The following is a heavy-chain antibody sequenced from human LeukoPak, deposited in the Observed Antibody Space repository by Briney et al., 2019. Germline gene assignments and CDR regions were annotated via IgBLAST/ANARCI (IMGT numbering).Heavy chain of an antibody. Sequence: SETLSLTCAVYGGSFSGYYWSWIRPPPGKGLEWIGEINHSGSTNYNPSLKSRVTISVDTSKNQFSLKLSSVTAADTAVYYCARGRGTYYYYYMDVWGKGTTVTVSS. CDR2: INHSGST. V-gene: IGHV4-34*01. CDR3: ARGRGTYYYYYMDV. D-gene: IGHD3-10*01. J-gene: IGHJ6*03. CDR1: GGSFSGYY.